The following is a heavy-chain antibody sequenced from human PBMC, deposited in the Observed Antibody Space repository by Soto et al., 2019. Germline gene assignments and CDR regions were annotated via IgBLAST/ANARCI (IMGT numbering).Heavy chain of an antibody. Sequence: PSETLSLTCAVSSGSISSSNWWSWVRQPPGKGLEWIGEIYHSGSTNYNPSLQSRVTISVDKSKSQFSLKLSSVTAADSAVYFCARLEGLATISYYFDFWGPGALVTVSS. CDR1: SGSISSSNW. J-gene: IGHJ4*02. CDR3: ARLEGLATISYYFDF. V-gene: IGHV4-4*02. D-gene: IGHD3-9*01. CDR2: IYHSGST.